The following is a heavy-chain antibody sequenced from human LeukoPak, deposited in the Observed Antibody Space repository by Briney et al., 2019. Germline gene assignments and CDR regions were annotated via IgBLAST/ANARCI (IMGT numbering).Heavy chain of an antibody. CDR3: ARHQLWYYFDY. CDR2: IYYSRST. CDR1: GTSISSYY. D-gene: IGHD1-1*01. J-gene: IGHJ4*02. Sequence: SETLSLTCTVSGTSISSYYWSWIRQPPGKGLEWIGYIYYSRSTNYNPSLKSRVTISVDTSNNQFSLKLTSVTAADTAVYYCARHQLWYYFDYWGKGTLVTVSS. V-gene: IGHV4-59*08.